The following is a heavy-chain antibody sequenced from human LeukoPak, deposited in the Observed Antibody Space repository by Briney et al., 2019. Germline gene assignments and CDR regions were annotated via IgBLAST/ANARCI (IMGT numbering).Heavy chain of an antibody. CDR3: ARPHCGGGSCYLDY. Sequence: GGSLRLSCAASGFTFSSYGMHWVRQAPGKGLEWVAFIRYDGSNKYYADSVKGRFTISRDNSKNTLYLQMNSLRAEDAAVYYCARPHCGGGSCYLDYWGQGTLVTVSS. J-gene: IGHJ4*02. CDR1: GFTFSSYG. V-gene: IGHV3-30*02. CDR2: IRYDGSNK. D-gene: IGHD2-15*01.